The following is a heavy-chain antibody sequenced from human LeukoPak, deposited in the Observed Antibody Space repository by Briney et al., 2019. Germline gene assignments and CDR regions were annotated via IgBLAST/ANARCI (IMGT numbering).Heavy chain of an antibody. CDR2: IITSSDYI. Sequence: GGSVRLSCAASGFTFSSYSINWVRQAPGQGLEWISSIITSSDYINYADSLKGRFTISRDDAKNSVYMQMNSLRVEDTAVYYCARGKAAGTTYWYFELWGRGTLGTVSS. V-gene: IGHV3-21*01. D-gene: IGHD6-13*01. CDR1: GFTFSSYS. J-gene: IGHJ2*01. CDR3: ARGKAAGTTYWYFEL.